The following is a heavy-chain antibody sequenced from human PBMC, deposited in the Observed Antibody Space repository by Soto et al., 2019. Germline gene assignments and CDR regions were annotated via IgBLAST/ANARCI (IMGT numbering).Heavy chain of an antibody. CDR2: IWHDGGNK. V-gene: IGHV3-33*01. J-gene: IGHJ4*02. CDR1: GFTFSSYG. Sequence: QVQLVESGGGVVQPGRSLRLSCAASGFTFSSYGMHWVRQAPGKGLEWVAFIWHDGGNKFYAESVKGRFTICRDNSKNTLYLQMTSLSAEDTAMYYCARDGDVNTGFGKDYWGQGTLVTVSS. D-gene: IGHD3-16*01. CDR3: ARDGDVNTGFGKDY.